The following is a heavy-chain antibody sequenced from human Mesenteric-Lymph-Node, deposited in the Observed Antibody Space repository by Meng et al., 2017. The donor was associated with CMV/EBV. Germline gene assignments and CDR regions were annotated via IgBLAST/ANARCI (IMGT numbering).Heavy chain of an antibody. CDR2: IIPYVGKT. CDR3: ARDQAQADRDTFHPDYYHDIDF. D-gene: IGHD2/OR15-2a*01. CDR1: GCTFSSYA. J-gene: IGHJ6*02. Sequence: SVKVSCKASGCTFSSYAISWVRQAPGQGLEWMGWIIPYVGKTKYAQKFQGRVTITTDESTSTVYMELSRLRSEDTAVYYCARDQAQADRDTFHPDYYHDIDFWGQGTTVTVSS. V-gene: IGHV1-69*05.